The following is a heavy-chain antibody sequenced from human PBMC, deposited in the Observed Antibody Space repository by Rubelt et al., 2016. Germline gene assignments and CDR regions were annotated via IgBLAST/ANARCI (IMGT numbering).Heavy chain of an antibody. CDR3: ARVIAAAGRDGNYFDY. D-gene: IGHD6-13*01. J-gene: IGHJ4*02. CDR2: INTNPGNP. Sequence: QVQLVQSGAEVKKLGASVKVSCKASGYTFTSYAMNWVRQAPGQGLEWMGWINTNPGNPTYAQGFTGRFVFSLDTAVSTAYLQISSLKAEDTAVYYCARVIAAAGRDGNYFDYWGQGTLVTVSS. V-gene: IGHV7-4-1*02. CDR1: GYTFTSYA.